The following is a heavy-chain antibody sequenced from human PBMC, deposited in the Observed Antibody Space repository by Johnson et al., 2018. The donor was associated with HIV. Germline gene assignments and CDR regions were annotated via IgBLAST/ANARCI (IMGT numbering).Heavy chain of an antibody. V-gene: IGHV3-30-3*01. CDR2: ISYDGSNK. J-gene: IGHJ3*02. D-gene: IGHD4-17*01. CDR1: GFTFSSYA. Sequence: QVQLVESGGGVVRPGGSLRHSCAASGFTFSSYAMHWVRQAPCKGLEWVAVISYDGSNKYYADSVKGRFTISRDNSKNTLYLQMNSLRAEDTAVYYCARGMTTVTNHDAFDIWGQGTMVTVSS. CDR3: ARGMTTVTNHDAFDI.